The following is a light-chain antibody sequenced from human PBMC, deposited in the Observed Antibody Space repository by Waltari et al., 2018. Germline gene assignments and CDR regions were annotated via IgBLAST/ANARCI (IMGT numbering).Light chain of an antibody. CDR1: QSISYW. J-gene: IGKJ4*01. V-gene: IGKV1-5*03. CDR2: KAS. CDR3: QQFYRYPLT. Sequence: DIQMTQSPSTLSASVGDRVTITCRATQSISYWLAWYQHKPGKAPNLLIYKASNLKSGVPSRFSGSGSVTEFTLTISSLQPDDCGTYYCQQFYRYPLTFGGGTKVEI.